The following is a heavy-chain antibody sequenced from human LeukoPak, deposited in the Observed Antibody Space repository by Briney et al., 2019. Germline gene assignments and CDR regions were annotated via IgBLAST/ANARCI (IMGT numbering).Heavy chain of an antibody. CDR3: ARGEPVSDY. CDR1: GGSISSGGYS. CDR2: IYYSGST. Sequence: SETLSLTCAVSGGSISSGGYSWSWIRQPPGKGLEWIGYIYYSGSTNYNPSLKSRVTISVDTSKNQFSLKLSSVTAADTAVYYCARGEPVSDYWGQGTLVTVSS. D-gene: IGHD3-16*01. V-gene: IGHV4-61*08. J-gene: IGHJ4*02.